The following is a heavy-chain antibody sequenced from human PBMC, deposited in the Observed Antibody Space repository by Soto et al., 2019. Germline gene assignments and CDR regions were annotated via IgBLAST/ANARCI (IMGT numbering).Heavy chain of an antibody. Sequence: QVQLQQWGAGLLKPSETLSLTCAVYGGSFSGYYWSWIRQPPGKGLEWIGEINHSGSTNYNPPLMRRVTISIDTSKNQFSLELTSVTAADTAVYYCARVDDYWGQGTLVTVSS. J-gene: IGHJ4*02. CDR1: GGSFSGYY. CDR2: INHSGST. CDR3: ARVDDY. V-gene: IGHV4-34*01.